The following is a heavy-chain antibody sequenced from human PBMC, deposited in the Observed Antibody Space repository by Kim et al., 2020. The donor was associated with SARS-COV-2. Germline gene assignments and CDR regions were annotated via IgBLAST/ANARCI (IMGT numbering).Heavy chain of an antibody. CDR3: AKDLGYSRRNDY. D-gene: IGHD6-13*01. V-gene: IGHV3-23*01. J-gene: IGHJ4*02. Sequence: YYADSVKGRCTISRDNSKNTLYLQMNSLRAEDTAVYYCAKDLGYSRRNDYWGQGTLVTVSS.